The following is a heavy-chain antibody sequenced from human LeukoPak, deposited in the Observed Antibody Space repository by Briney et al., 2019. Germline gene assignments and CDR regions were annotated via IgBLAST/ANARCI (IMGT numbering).Heavy chain of an antibody. CDR1: GFTVSSNF. Sequence: GGSLRLSCAASGFTVSSNFMSWVRLAPGKGLEWVSVIYSGGSTYYADSVKGRFTISRDNSKNTLYLQMNSLGAEDTAVYYCASGGTMVRGVIMYHFDYWGQGTLVTVSS. CDR2: IYSGGST. V-gene: IGHV3-66*01. J-gene: IGHJ4*02. CDR3: ASGGTMVRGVIMYHFDY. D-gene: IGHD3-10*01.